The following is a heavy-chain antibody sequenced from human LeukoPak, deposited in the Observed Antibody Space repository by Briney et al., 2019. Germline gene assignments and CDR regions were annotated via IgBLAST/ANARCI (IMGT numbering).Heavy chain of an antibody. D-gene: IGHD1-14*01. CDR2: ITQDGSET. V-gene: IGHV3-7*03. Sequence: GGSLRLSCSASGFTFSDSWMCWVRQAPGKGLEWVANITQDGSETYYMDSVKDRFTISRDNAKNSLYLQMNSLRAEDMALYYCATGRGLMAFDIWGQGTMVTVSS. CDR3: ATGRGLMAFDI. J-gene: IGHJ3*02. CDR1: GFTFSDSW.